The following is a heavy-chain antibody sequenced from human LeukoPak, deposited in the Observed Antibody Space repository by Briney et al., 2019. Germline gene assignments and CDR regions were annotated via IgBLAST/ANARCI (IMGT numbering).Heavy chain of an antibody. CDR1: GGTFSSYA. CDR3: ATHPDTTGYSGYQFDY. J-gene: IGHJ4*02. D-gene: IGHD5-12*01. CDR2: IIPIFGTA. V-gene: IGHV1-69*13. Sequence: SVKVSCKASGGTFSSYAISWVRQAPGQGLEWMGGIIPIFGTANYAQKFQGRVTFTADESTSTAYMELSSLRSEDTAVYYCATHPDTTGYSGYQFDYWGQGTLVTVSS.